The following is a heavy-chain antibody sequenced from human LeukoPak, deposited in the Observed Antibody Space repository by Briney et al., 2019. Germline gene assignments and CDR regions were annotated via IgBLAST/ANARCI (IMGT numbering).Heavy chain of an antibody. V-gene: IGHV4-34*01. CDR3: ASSYGSGSRYYYYYYYMDV. CDR2: INHSGST. D-gene: IGHD3-10*01. CDR1: GGSFSGYY. Sequence: PSETLSLTCAVYGGSFSGYYWSWIRQPPGKGLEWIGEINHSGSTNYNPSLKSRVTISVDTSKNQLSLKLSSVTAADTAVYYCASSYGSGSRYYYYYYYMDVWGKGTTVTISS. J-gene: IGHJ6*03.